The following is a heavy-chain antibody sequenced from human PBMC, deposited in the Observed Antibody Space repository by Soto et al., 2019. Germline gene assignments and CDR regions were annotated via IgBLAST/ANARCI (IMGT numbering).Heavy chain of an antibody. CDR2: ISGSGGST. V-gene: IGHV3-23*01. CDR1: GFTFSSYA. CDR3: AKDVRAITMVRGVNPWFDP. D-gene: IGHD3-10*01. J-gene: IGHJ5*02. Sequence: GGSLRLSCAASGFTFSSYAMSWVRQAPGKGLEWVSAISGSGGSTYYADSVKGWFTISRDNSKNTLYLQMNSLRAEDTAVYYCAKDVRAITMVRGVNPWFDPWGQGTLVTVSS.